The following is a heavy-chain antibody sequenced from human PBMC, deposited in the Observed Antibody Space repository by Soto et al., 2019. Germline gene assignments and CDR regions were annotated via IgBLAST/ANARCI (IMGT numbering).Heavy chain of an antibody. V-gene: IGHV1-18*01. D-gene: IGHD6-19*01. J-gene: IGHJ4*02. CDR1: GYTFTSSG. CDR3: ARTVAGYFDY. CDR2: ISTYNGNT. Sequence: GASVKVSCRASGYTFTSSGISWVRQAPGQGPEWMEWISTYNGNTNYAQNLQGRVTMTTDTSTSTAYMELRGLRYDDTAVDYCARTVAGYFDYWGQGTLDTVSS.